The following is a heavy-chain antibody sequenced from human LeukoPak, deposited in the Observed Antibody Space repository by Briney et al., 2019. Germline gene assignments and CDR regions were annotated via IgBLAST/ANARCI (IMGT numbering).Heavy chain of an antibody. V-gene: IGHV1-24*01. CDR2: FDPEHGEA. Sequence: RASVKVSCKVYGDTLTELSTHWVRQAAGKGLEWMGGFDPEHGEAIYAQTFQGRITMTEDTSTDTAYMELSSLTSDDTAVYYCAAEGQRLLGYWGQGTLVTVSS. J-gene: IGHJ4*02. D-gene: IGHD3-10*01. CDR3: AAEGQRLLGY. CDR1: GDTLTELS.